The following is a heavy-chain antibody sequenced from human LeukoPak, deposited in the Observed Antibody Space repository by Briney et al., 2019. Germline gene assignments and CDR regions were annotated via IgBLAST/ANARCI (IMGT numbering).Heavy chain of an antibody. V-gene: IGHV3-49*04. CDR2: IRSKAYGGTT. CDR3: ARDGRSGWVFDY. D-gene: IGHD6-19*01. Sequence: PGGSLRLSCTASGFTFGDYAMSWVRQAPGKGLEWVGFIRSKAYGGTTEYAASVKGRFTISRDDSKSIAYLQMNSLKTEDTAVYYCARDGRSGWVFDYWGQGTLVTVSS. CDR1: GFTFGDYA. J-gene: IGHJ4*02.